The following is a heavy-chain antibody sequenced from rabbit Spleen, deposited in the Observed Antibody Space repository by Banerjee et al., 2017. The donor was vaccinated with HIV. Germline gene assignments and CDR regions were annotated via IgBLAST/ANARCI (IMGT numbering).Heavy chain of an antibody. CDR3: ARSYPMTGYGNGLDL. J-gene: IGHJ4*01. Sequence: QQQLVESGGGLVKPGASLTLTCKASGLDFSASYWMCWVRQAPGKGLEWIACIDVVKTGDTDYANWPKGRFTISKASSTTVTLQMNSLTAADTATYFCARSYPMTGYGNGLDLWGPGTLVTVS. CDR1: GLDFSASYW. D-gene: IGHD7-1*01. V-gene: IGHV1S45*01. CDR2: IDVVKTGDT.